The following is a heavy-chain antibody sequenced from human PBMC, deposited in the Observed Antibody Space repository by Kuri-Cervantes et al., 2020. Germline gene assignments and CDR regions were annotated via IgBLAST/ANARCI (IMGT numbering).Heavy chain of an antibody. Sequence: GGSLRLSCVASGFTFSDYAMTWVRQTPGKGLEWVLSISGVSVSIYYADPVKGRFTISRDNSKNTLYVQMNNLRAEDTAIYYGAKDPGNWGHSFDYWGQGTLVTVSS. CDR2: ISGVSVSI. D-gene: IGHD7-27*01. CDR3: AKDPGNWGHSFDY. CDR1: GFTFSDYA. V-gene: IGHV3-23*01. J-gene: IGHJ4*02.